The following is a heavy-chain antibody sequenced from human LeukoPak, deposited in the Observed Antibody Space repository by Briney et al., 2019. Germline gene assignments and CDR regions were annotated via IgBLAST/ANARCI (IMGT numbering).Heavy chain of an antibody. CDR3: ARGAVTTRGNWFDP. J-gene: IGHJ5*02. CDR2: ISGTSTYI. CDR1: GFTFSSYS. Sequence: PGGSLRLSCAASGFTFSSYSMNWVRQAPGKGLGWVSSISGTSTYIYYADSVKGRFTISRDNSKNTLYLQMNSLRAEDTAVYYCARGAVTTRGNWFDPWGQGTLVTVSS. V-gene: IGHV3-21*04. D-gene: IGHD4-17*01.